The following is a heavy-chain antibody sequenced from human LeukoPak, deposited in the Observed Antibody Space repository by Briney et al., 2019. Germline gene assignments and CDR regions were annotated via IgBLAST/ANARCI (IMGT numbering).Heavy chain of an antibody. V-gene: IGHV4-59*01. CDR1: GCSISSYY. Sequence: SETLSLTCTVSGCSISSYYWSWIRQPPGKGLEWIGYIYYSGSTNYNPSLKSRVTISVDTSKNQFSLKLSSVPAADTAMYYCARVSGYDWESFYDYWGQGSLVTVSS. J-gene: IGHJ4*02. CDR3: ARVSGYDWESFYDY. D-gene: IGHD5-12*01. CDR2: IYYSGST.